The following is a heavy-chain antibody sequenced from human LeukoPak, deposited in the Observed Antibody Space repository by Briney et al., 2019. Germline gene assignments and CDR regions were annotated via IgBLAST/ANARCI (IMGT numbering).Heavy chain of an antibody. D-gene: IGHD3-10*01. CDR3: ARGKLLDTFDI. CDR1: GFTFSSYD. Sequence: GGSLRLSCAASGFTFSSYDMHWVRQATGKGLEWVSAIGTAGDTYYPGSVKGRFTISRENAKNSLYLQMNSLRAGDTAVYYCARGKLLDTFDIWGQGTMVAVSS. V-gene: IGHV3-13*01. J-gene: IGHJ3*02. CDR2: IGTAGDT.